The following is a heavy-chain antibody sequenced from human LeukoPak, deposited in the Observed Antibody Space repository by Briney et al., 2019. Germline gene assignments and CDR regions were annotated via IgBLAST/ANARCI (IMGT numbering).Heavy chain of an antibody. J-gene: IGHJ4*02. CDR3: AKEGGYCSTASCYHFFDD. CDR2: ISGTGGST. D-gene: IGHD2-2*01. Sequence: GGSLRLSCAASGFTFGNSAMSWVRQAPGKGLEWVSTISGTGGSTYYSDSVKGRFTISRDNSKNTLYLQMNSLRAEDTAAYYCAKEGGYCSTASCYHFFDDWGQGTLVTVSS. CDR1: GFTFGNSA. V-gene: IGHV3-23*01.